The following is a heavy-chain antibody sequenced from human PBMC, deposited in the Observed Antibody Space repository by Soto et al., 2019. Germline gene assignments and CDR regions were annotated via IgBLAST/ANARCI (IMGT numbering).Heavy chain of an antibody. CDR3: ARDLFFDP. J-gene: IGHJ5*02. Sequence: ETLSLTCSVSGASISSYYWSWIRQPPGKGLEWIGYIYCSGSTNYNPSLKSRVTISVDTSKNQFSLKLSSVTAADTAVYYCARDLFFDPWGQGTLVTVSS. V-gene: IGHV4-59*01. CDR2: IYCSGST. CDR1: GASISSYY.